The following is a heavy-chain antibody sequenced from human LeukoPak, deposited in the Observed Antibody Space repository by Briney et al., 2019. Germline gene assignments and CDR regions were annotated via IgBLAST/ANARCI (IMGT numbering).Heavy chain of an antibody. CDR1: VFSLSTSGGG. CDR2: IYWDDDK. Sequence: APTLVNATQTLMLTCTFSVFSLSTSGGGVGWIRQPPRIALGWLALIYWDDDKRYSPSLKSRLTINNDTYKTQVVLTMTNMAPVDTAPYYWEYRGGPENYFDYWGQGILVTVS. V-gene: IGHV2-5*02. D-gene: IGHD1-14*01. J-gene: IGHJ4*02. CDR3: EYRGGPENYFDY.